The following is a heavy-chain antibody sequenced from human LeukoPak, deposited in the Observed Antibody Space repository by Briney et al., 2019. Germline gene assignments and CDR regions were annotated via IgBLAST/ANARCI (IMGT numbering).Heavy chain of an antibody. V-gene: IGHV3-21*04. CDR3: ARDTDSQGAFDI. CDR2: ISSSSSYI. J-gene: IGHJ3*02. D-gene: IGHD2-15*01. Sequence: GGSLRLSCAASGFTFSSYGMSWVRQAPGKGLEWVSAISSSSSYIYYADSVKGRFTISRDNAKNSLYLQMNSLRAEDTALYYCARDTDSQGAFDIWGQGTMVTVSS. CDR1: GFTFSSYG.